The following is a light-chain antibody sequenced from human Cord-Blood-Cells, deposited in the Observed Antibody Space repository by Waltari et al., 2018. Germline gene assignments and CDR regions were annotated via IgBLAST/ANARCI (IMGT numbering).Light chain of an antibody. V-gene: IGKV4-1*01. CDR1: QSVLYSSNNKNY. CDR2: WAS. J-gene: IGKJ2*03. CDR3: QQYYSTPYS. Sequence: DIVMTQSPDSLAVSLGERATINCKPSQSVLYSSNNKNYLAWYQQKPGQPPKLLIYWASTRGSGVPDRFSGSGSGTDFTLTISSLQAEDVAVYYCQQYYSTPYSFGQGTKLEIK.